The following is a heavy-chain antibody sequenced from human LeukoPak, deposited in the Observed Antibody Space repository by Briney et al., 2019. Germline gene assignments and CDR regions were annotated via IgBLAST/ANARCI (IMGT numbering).Heavy chain of an antibody. D-gene: IGHD3-22*01. CDR3: ARGITTYYYDTSGFLFDY. CDR2: IFTSGST. V-gene: IGHV4-61*02. CDR1: GGSISSGSYY. Sequence: SETLSLTCTVSGGSISSGSYYWSWIRQPAGKGLEWIGRIFTSGSTNYNPSLKSRVTISGDTSKNQFSLKLSSVIAADTAVYYCARGITTYYYDTSGFLFDYWGQGTLVTVSS. J-gene: IGHJ4*02.